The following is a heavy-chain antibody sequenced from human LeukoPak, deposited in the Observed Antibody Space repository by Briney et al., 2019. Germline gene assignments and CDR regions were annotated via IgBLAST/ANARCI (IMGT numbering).Heavy chain of an antibody. Sequence: SETLSLTCTVSGASISSYYWSWIRQPPGKGLEWIGYISYSGSANYNPSLKSRVTISADTSKNQVSLTLSSVTAADTAVYYCARERDLYNLVGATNIRGDNWFDPWGQGTLVTVSS. J-gene: IGHJ5*02. CDR1: GASISSYY. D-gene: IGHD1-26*01. V-gene: IGHV4-59*12. CDR3: ARERDLYNLVGATNIRGDNWFDP. CDR2: ISYSGSA.